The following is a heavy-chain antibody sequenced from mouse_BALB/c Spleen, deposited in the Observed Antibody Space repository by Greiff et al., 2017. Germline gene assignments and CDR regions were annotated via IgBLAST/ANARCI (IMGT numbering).Heavy chain of an antibody. CDR2: IRNKANGYTT. Sequence: EVKVVESGGGLVQPGGSLRLSCATSGFTFTDYYMSWVRQPPGKALEWLGFIRNKANGYTTEYSASVKGRFTISRDNSQSILYLQMNTLRAEDSATYYCARDPLRRYFDYRGQGTTLTVSS. D-gene: IGHD2-4*01. CDR1: GFTFTDYY. CDR3: ARDPLRRYFDY. V-gene: IGHV7-3*02. J-gene: IGHJ2*01.